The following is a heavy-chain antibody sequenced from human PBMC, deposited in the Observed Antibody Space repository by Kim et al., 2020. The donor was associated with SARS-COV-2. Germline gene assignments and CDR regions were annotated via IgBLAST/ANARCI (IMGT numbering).Heavy chain of an antibody. CDR1: GYTFTSYA. J-gene: IGHJ5*02. Sequence: ASVKVSCKASGYTFTSYAMNWVRQAPGQGLEWMGWINTNTGNPTYAQGFTGRFVFSLDTSVGTAYLQISSLKAEDTAVYYCAREYYDILTTRWDNWFDPWGQGTLVTVSS. D-gene: IGHD3-9*01. CDR3: AREYYDILTTRWDNWFDP. CDR2: INTNTGNP. V-gene: IGHV7-4-1*02.